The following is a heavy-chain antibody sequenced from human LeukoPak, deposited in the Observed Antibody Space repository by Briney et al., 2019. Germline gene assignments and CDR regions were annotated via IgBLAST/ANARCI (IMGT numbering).Heavy chain of an antibody. Sequence: PGGSLRLSCEASGFTFTSYWMSWVRQAPGKGLEWVAHIKENGNEQYYADSVKGRFTISRDNVKQSLGLQMNSLRVEDTAVYYCARGPGDFDASDIWGQGTMVTVSS. CDR2: IKENGNEQ. D-gene: IGHD1-14*01. J-gene: IGHJ3*02. CDR3: ARGPGDFDASDI. V-gene: IGHV3-7*01. CDR1: GFTFTSYW.